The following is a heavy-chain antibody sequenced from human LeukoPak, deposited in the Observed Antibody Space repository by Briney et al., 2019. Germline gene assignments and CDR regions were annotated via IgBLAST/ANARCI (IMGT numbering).Heavy chain of an antibody. V-gene: IGHV3-74*01. CDR2: INSDGSAK. CDR1: GFTFSSYW. CDR3: ARGTISGDSGIGMDV. J-gene: IGHJ6*02. Sequence: GGSLRLSCAASGFTFSSYWIHWVRQGPGKGLVWVSRINSDGSAKTYADSVKGRFTISRDNAKSTLYLQMNSLRAEDTAVYYCARGTISGDSGIGMDVWGQGTTVTVSS. D-gene: IGHD4-17*01.